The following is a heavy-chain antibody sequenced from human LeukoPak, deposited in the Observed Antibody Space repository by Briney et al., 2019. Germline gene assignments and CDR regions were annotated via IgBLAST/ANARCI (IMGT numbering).Heavy chain of an antibody. Sequence: VGSLRLSCVASGFTFSDYYMSWIRQAPGKGLECISSITSGSTMYYADSVKGRFTISRDNSKNSLYPQMSSLRPEDTAVYYCARDGTAPGLYFDLWGQGTLVTVSS. J-gene: IGHJ4*01. V-gene: IGHV3-69-1*01. CDR2: ITSGSTM. CDR1: GFTFSDYY. D-gene: IGHD6-13*01. CDR3: ARDGTAPGLYFDL.